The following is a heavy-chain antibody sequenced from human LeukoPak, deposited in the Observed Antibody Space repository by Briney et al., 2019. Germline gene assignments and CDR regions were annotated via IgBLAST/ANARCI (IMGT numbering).Heavy chain of an antibody. CDR1: GFTFSDYY. V-gene: IGHV3-11*01. Sequence: GGSLRLSCAASGFTFSDYYMSWIRQAPGKGLEWVSYISSSGSTIYYADSVKGRFTISRDNAKSSLYLQMNSLRAEDTAVYYCARVAIKDIVVVVAAQDYWGQGTLVTVSS. J-gene: IGHJ4*02. CDR2: ISSSGSTI. D-gene: IGHD2-15*01. CDR3: ARVAIKDIVVVVAAQDY.